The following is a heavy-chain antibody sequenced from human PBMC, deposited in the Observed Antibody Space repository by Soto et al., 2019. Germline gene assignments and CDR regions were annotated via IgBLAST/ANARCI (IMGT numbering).Heavy chain of an antibody. CDR2: IYNGEST. Sequence: EVQLVKSGGGLIQPGGSLRLSCAASGFTVNSDYMNWIRQTPGKGLEWVAFIYNGESTHYADSVKGRFTISSDRSKNTLYLQMNSLRIEDTAVYYCARDGRGLGKLSLFEYWGQGTLVTVSS. J-gene: IGHJ4*02. D-gene: IGHD3-16*01. V-gene: IGHV3-53*01. CDR1: GFTVNSDY. CDR3: ARDGRGLGKLSLFEY.